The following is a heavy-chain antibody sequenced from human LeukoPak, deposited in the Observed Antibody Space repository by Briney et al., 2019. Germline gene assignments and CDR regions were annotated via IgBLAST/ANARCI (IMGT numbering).Heavy chain of an antibody. CDR1: GGSISSSGYY. Sequence: SETLSLTCTVSGGSISSSGYYWGWIRQPPGKRLEWIGSIYSSGSTYYHPSLKSRVTISVDTSKNQFSLMLSSVTAADTAVYYCARAGQQLGHFDYWGQGTLVTVSS. CDR3: ARAGQQLGHFDY. CDR2: IYSSGST. V-gene: IGHV4-39*07. J-gene: IGHJ4*02. D-gene: IGHD6-13*01.